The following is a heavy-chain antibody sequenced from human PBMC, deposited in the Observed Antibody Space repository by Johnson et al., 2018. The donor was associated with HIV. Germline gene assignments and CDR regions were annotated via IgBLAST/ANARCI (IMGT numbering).Heavy chain of an antibody. J-gene: IGHJ3*02. V-gene: IGHV3-30-3*01. Sequence: QVQLLESGGGVVQPGRSLRLSCAASGFTFSSYAMHWVRQAPGNGLEWVAHISYDGSNKYYADSVKGRFTISRDNSKNTLYLQMNSLRAEDTAVYYCARGGQLLLWDAFDIWCQGTMVTVSS. CDR3: ARGGQLLLWDAFDI. CDR2: ISYDGSNK. D-gene: IGHD2-2*01. CDR1: GFTFSSYA.